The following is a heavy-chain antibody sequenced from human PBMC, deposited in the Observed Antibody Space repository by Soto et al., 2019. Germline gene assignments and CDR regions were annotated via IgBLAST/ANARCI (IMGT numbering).Heavy chain of an antibody. D-gene: IGHD2-15*01. J-gene: IGHJ4*02. CDR1: GGSISGYY. CDR3: ARDGKGYCSGGSCYSGIDY. CDR2: IYYDLTT. V-gene: IGHV4-59*01. Sequence: SETLSLTCTVSGGSISGYYWSWIRQSPGKGLEWIGFIYYDLTTNYNPSLKSRVAISVDTSKNQFFLKLISVTAADTAVYYCARDGKGYCSGGSCYSGIDYWGRGTLVTVSS.